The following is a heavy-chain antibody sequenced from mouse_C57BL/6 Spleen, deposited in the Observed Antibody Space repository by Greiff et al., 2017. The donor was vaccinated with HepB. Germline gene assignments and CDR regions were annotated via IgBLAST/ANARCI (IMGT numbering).Heavy chain of an antibody. V-gene: IGHV6-3*01. D-gene: IGHD2-2*01. CDR1: GFTFSNYW. Sequence: EVQGVESGGGLVQPGGSMKLSCVASGFTFSNYWMNWVRQSPEKGLEWVAQIRLKSDNYATHYAESVKGRFTISRDDSKSSVYLQMNNLRAEDTGIYYCTGGYEGYFDVWGTGTTVTVSS. J-gene: IGHJ1*03. CDR3: TGGYEGYFDV. CDR2: IRLKSDNYAT.